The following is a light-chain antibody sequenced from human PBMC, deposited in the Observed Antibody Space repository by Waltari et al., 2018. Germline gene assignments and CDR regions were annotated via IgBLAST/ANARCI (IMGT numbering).Light chain of an antibody. CDR2: EGN. Sequence: QSALTQPASVSGSPGQSITISCTGTNSDIGSYTLVSWYQQHPGKAPKVMICEGNKRPSGVSNRFSGAKSGNTASLTISGLQAEDEADYYCYSVSGTSTSYVFGTGTKVTVL. V-gene: IGLV2-23*01. J-gene: IGLJ1*01. CDR3: YSVSGTSTSYV. CDR1: NSDIGSYTL.